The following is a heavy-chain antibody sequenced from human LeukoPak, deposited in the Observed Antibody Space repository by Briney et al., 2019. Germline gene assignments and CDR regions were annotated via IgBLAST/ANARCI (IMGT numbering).Heavy chain of an antibody. CDR2: INPSGGST. CDR3: ARAAGTYYYGSGSYWTFDY. J-gene: IGHJ4*02. CDR1: GYTFTSYY. V-gene: IGHV1-46*01. Sequence: GASVKVSCKASGYTFTSYYMHWVRQAPGQGLEWMGIINPSGGSTSYAQKFQGRVTMTRDTSTSTAYMELSSLRSEDTAVYYCARAAGTYYYGSGSYWTFDYWGQGTLVTVSS. D-gene: IGHD3-10*01.